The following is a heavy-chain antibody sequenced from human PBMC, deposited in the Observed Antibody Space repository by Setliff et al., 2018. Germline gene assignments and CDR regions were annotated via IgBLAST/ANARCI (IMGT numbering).Heavy chain of an antibody. CDR3: ARDRSYYASGSFTKWFDY. CDR2: FFYSGDS. J-gene: IGHJ4*02. CDR1: GASINSHY. D-gene: IGHD3-10*01. Sequence: ETLSLTCTVSGASINSHYWSWIRQPPGKGLEWIGLFFYSGDSRYNPSLKSRVTMSVDASRNQFSLKLSSVTAADTAIYYCARDRSYYASGSFTKWFDYWGQGTLVTVS. V-gene: IGHV4-59*11.